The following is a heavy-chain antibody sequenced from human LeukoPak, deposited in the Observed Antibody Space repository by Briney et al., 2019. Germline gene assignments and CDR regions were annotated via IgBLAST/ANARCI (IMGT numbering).Heavy chain of an antibody. CDR3: AKVGNIAARQGYFDY. J-gene: IGHJ4*02. D-gene: IGHD6-6*01. V-gene: IGHV3-9*01. Sequence: GRSLRLSCAASGFTFDDYAMHWVRQAPGKGLEWVSGISWNSGSIGYADSVKGRFTISRDNAKNSLYLQMNSLRAEDTALYYCAKVGNIAARQGYFDYWGQGTLATVSS. CDR2: ISWNSGSI. CDR1: GFTFDDYA.